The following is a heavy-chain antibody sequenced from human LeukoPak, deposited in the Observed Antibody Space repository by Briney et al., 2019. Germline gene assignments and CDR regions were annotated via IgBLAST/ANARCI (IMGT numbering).Heavy chain of an antibody. D-gene: IGHD3-16*01. Sequence: PGGSLRLSCAVSGFTASSNYMSWIRQAPGKGLEWVSYVSSGRTYTNYADSVKGRFTISRDNAKNSLYLQMNGLRAEDTAVYYCASIRGGYYFDYWGQGTLVTVSS. CDR2: VSSGRTYT. V-gene: IGHV3-11*03. J-gene: IGHJ4*02. CDR1: GFTASSNY. CDR3: ASIRGGYYFDY.